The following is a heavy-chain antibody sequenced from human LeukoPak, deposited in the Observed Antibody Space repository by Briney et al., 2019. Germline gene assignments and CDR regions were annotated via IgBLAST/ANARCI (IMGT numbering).Heavy chain of an antibody. CDR3: ARIEWERLGRAFDI. V-gene: IGHV3-53*01. CDR1: GFTVSDNY. J-gene: IGHJ3*02. D-gene: IGHD1-26*01. CDR2: IYSAGAT. Sequence: GGSLRLSCAASGFTVSDNYVTWVRQAPWKGLEWVSSIYSAGATHYAESVKGRFTISRDNSKNTLYLQMNSLRAEDMAVYYCARIEWERLGRAFDIWGQGTMVTVSS.